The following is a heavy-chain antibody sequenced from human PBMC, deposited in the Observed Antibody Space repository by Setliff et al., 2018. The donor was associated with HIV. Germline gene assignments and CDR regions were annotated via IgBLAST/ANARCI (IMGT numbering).Heavy chain of an antibody. Sequence: SETLSLTCTVSGDSISNYYWSWVRQPPGKGLEWIGYIFASGSSLYNPSLQSRVSISIDTSKNQFSLKLSSVTAADTAVYFCARQTYYYDNSGHNWFDPWGQGTLVTVSS. V-gene: IGHV4-4*09. D-gene: IGHD3-22*01. CDR1: GDSISNYY. CDR2: IFASGSS. CDR3: ARQTYYYDNSGHNWFDP. J-gene: IGHJ5*02.